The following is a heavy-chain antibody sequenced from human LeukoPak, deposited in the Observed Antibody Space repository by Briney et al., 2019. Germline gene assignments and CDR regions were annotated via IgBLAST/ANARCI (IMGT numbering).Heavy chain of an antibody. D-gene: IGHD2-8*01. CDR3: ARDRGIVLMVYAIVPYYYYGMDV. Sequence: GASVKVSCKASGGTFSSYAISWVRQAPGQGLEWMGGIIPIFGTANYAQKFQGRATITADESTSTAYMELSSLRSEDTAVYYCARDRGIVLMVYAIVPYYYYGMDVWGQGTTVTVSS. CDR2: IIPIFGTA. CDR1: GGTFSSYA. J-gene: IGHJ6*02. V-gene: IGHV1-69*13.